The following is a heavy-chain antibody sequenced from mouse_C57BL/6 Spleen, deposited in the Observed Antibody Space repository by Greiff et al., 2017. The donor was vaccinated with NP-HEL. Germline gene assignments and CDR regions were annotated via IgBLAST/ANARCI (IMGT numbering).Heavy chain of an antibody. CDR3: ARVITTVDPLAY. V-gene: IGHV3-6*01. CDR2: ISYDGSN. Sequence: VQLKESGPGLVKPSQSLSLTCSVTGYSITSGYYWNWIRQFPGNKLEWMGYISYDGSNNYNPSLKNRISITRDTSKNQFFLKLNSVTTEDTATYYCARVITTVDPLAYWGQGTLVTVSA. J-gene: IGHJ3*01. CDR1: GYSITSGYY. D-gene: IGHD1-1*01.